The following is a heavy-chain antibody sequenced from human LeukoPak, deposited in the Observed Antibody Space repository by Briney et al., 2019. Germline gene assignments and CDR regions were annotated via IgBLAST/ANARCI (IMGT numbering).Heavy chain of an antibody. Sequence: SETLSLTCTVSGDSVSSHYCSWIRQPPGKALEWIGYMYYSGTTNFNPSLKSRVTISVDTSKNQFSLNLSSVTAADTAVYFCARGTVSYYMDVWGKGTTVTVSS. CDR1: GDSVSSHY. J-gene: IGHJ6*03. V-gene: IGHV4-59*02. CDR2: MYYSGTT. CDR3: ARGTVSYYMDV. D-gene: IGHD3-22*01.